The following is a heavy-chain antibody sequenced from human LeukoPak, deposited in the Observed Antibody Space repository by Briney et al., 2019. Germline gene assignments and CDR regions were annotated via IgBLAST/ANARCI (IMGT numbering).Heavy chain of an antibody. Sequence: GGSLRLSCAASGFTFSTSAMYWVRQAPGKGLEWVGRIRSKSYSHATEYAASVKGRFTISRDDSKNTAYLQMDSLKTEDTAVYYCSSVGKFTGTYYYWGQGTLVTVSS. CDR2: IRSKSYSHAT. D-gene: IGHD1-26*01. CDR1: GFTFSTSA. V-gene: IGHV3-73*01. J-gene: IGHJ4*02. CDR3: SSVGKFTGTYYY.